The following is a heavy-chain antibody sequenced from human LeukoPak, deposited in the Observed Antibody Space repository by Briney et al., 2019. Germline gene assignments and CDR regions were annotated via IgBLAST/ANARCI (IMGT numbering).Heavy chain of an antibody. J-gene: IGHJ4*02. CDR3: ASSSRYALDY. D-gene: IGHD6-13*01. CDR1: GFTFSSYE. CDR2: ISSSGSTM. Sequence: GGSLRLSCAASGFTFSSYEMNWVRQAPGKGLEWISYISSSGSTMYYADSVKGRFTISRDNAKNSLYLQMNSLRAEDTAIYYCASSSRYALDYWGQGTLVTVSS. V-gene: IGHV3-48*03.